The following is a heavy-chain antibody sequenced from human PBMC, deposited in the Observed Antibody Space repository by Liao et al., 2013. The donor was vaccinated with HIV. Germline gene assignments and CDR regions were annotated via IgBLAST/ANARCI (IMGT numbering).Heavy chain of an antibody. CDR3: ARYHGGKYQLVYPWYFDL. V-gene: IGHV4-34*01. D-gene: IGHD2-2*02. Sequence: QVQLQQWGAGLLKPSETLSLTCAVYGGSFSAYYWSWIRQPPREGAWSGLGKVNHSGGTNYNPSLKSRVTISVDTSKNQFSLKLSSVNAADTAVYYCARYHGGKYQLVYPWYFDLWGRGTQVTVSS. CDR1: GGSFSAYY. CDR2: VNHSGGT. J-gene: IGHJ2*01.